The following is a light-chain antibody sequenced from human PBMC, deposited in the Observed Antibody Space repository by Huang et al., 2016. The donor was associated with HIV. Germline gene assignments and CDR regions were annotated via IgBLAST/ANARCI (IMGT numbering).Light chain of an antibody. Sequence: DIVMTQSPDSLAVSLGERATINCKSSQSVLYSSNNKNYLAWYQQRPGQPPKLLIYWASTRESGVPDRFSGSGSGTDFTLTIGSLQAEDVAVYYCQQYHTFPRTFGQGTKVEIK. CDR2: WAS. J-gene: IGKJ1*01. V-gene: IGKV4-1*01. CDR1: QSVLYSSNNKNY. CDR3: QQYHTFPRT.